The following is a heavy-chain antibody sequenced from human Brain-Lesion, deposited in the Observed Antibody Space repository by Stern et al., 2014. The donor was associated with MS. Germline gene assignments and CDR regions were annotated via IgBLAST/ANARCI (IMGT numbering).Heavy chain of an antibody. D-gene: IGHD2-2*01. CDR3: ARGRVVPGFQYYATDV. V-gene: IGHV4-61*02. CDR1: GGSISSGGYY. Sequence: VQLLESGPGLVKPSQTLSLSCTVSGGSISSGGYYWSWIRQPAGKGLEWIGRIFNSGSTSYNPSLKSRVTIPIDPSKNQFSLRLNSMTAADTAVYYCARGRVVPGFQYYATDVWGQGTTVIVSS. J-gene: IGHJ6*02. CDR2: IFNSGST.